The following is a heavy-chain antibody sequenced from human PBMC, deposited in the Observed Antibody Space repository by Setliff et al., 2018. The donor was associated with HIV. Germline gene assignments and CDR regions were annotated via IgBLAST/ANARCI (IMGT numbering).Heavy chain of an antibody. J-gene: IGHJ4*02. CDR3: ARGGYYDTSGWPD. CDR1: GGSISTDY. D-gene: IGHD3-22*01. V-gene: IGHV4-4*07. CDR2: IQTSEGT. Sequence: TSETLSLTCTVSGGSISTDYWTWVRQSAGKGLEWIGRIQTSEGTKYNPSLNSRVTVSIDTPKDQFSLDLTSVTAPDTAVYYCARGGYYDTSGWPDWGQGTLVTVSS.